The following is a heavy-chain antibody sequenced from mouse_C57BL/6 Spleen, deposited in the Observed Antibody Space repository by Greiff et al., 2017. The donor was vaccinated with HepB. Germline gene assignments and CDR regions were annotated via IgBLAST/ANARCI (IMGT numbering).Heavy chain of an antibody. Sequence: EVQLQQSGPELVKPGASVKMSCKASGYTFTDYNMHWVKQSHGKSLEWIGYINPNNGGTSYNQKFKGKATLTVNKSSSTAYMELRSLTSEDSAVYYCARGHYYGSSYPYYFDYWGQGTTLTVSS. CDR2: INPNNGGT. J-gene: IGHJ2*01. D-gene: IGHD1-1*01. CDR3: ARGHYYGSSYPYYFDY. CDR1: GYTFTDYN. V-gene: IGHV1-22*01.